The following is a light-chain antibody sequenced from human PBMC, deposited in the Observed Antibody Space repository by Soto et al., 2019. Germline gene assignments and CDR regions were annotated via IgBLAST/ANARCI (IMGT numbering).Light chain of an antibody. CDR2: EAV. J-gene: IGLJ2*01. Sequence: QSALTQPPSASGSPGQSVTISCTGTINDVGGYNYVSWYQHYPGEAPKLMIYEAVKRPSGVPDRFSGSKSGNTASLTVSGLQAEDEADYYCCSYAGHTNVLFGGGTKLTVL. CDR1: INDVGGYNY. CDR3: CSYAGHTNVL. V-gene: IGLV2-8*01.